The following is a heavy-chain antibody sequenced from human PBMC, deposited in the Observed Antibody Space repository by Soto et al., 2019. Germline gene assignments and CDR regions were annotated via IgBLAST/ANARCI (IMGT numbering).Heavy chain of an antibody. Sequence: QEQLVESGGDLVKPGGSLRLSCKASGFSFSDYYMNWIRQAPGKGLEWLSYIHGGGNTIIYADSVRGRFTISRDNSKSSLFLKMGRWIVEDTAVYYCASGRRLAFPAFDVSAPGTVVTVSS. D-gene: IGHD3-9*01. V-gene: IGHV3-11*01. J-gene: IGHJ3*01. CDR2: IHGGGNTI. CDR1: GFSFSDYY. CDR3: ASGRRLAFPAFDV.